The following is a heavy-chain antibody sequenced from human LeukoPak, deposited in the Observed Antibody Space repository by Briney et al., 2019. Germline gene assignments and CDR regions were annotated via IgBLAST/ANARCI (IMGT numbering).Heavy chain of an antibody. CDR1: GFTFSSYA. J-gene: IGHJ3*02. Sequence: GGSLRLSCAASGFTFSSYAMSWVRQAPGKGLEWVSAISGSGGSTYYADSVKGRFTFSRDNSKNTLYLQMNSLRAEDTAVYYCAKWGYDFRAFDIWGQGTMVTVSS. V-gene: IGHV3-23*01. CDR2: ISGSGGST. D-gene: IGHD5-12*01. CDR3: AKWGYDFRAFDI.